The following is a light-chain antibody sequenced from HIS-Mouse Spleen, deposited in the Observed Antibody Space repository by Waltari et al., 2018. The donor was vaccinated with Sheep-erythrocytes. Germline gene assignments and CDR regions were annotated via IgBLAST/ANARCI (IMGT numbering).Light chain of an antibody. V-gene: IGLV2-14*03. Sequence: QSALTQPASVSGSPGQSITISCTGTSSDVGGYNYVSWYQQHPGKAPKLMIYDVSNRPSGFSTRFSGSKSGNTASLTISGLQAEDEADYYCSSYTSSSTLVFGTGTKVTVL. CDR2: DVS. CDR1: SSDVGGYNY. J-gene: IGLJ1*01. CDR3: SSYTSSSTLV.